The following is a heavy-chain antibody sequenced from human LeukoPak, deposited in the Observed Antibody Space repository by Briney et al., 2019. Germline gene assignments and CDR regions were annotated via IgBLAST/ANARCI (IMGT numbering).Heavy chain of an antibody. CDR1: GFIYSNYW. D-gene: IGHD6-6*01. V-gene: IGHV3-7*01. J-gene: IGHJ3*01. Sequence: GGSLRLSCAASGFIYSNYWMSWGRQAPGKGLEWVANIKEDGIEKNYVDSVKGRFTISRDNVRNSLFLQMNTLRAGDTAVYYCARKSSFQRFFDLWGQGTMVTVSS. CDR3: ARKSSFQRFFDL. CDR2: IKEDGIEK.